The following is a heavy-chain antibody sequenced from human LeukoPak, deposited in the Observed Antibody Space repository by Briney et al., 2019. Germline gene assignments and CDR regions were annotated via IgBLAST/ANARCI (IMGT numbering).Heavy chain of an antibody. CDR1: GGSFSDYY. CDR2: INHSSNT. CDR3: ARDGYLWSSVFDY. Sequence: PSETLSLTCAVYGGSFSDYYWNWIRQPPGKGLEWIGEINHSSNTNYNPSLKSRVTISVDTSKNHFSLKLSSVTAADTAVFYCARDGYLWSSVFDYWGQGTLVTVSS. V-gene: IGHV4-34*01. D-gene: IGHD2-21*01. J-gene: IGHJ4*02.